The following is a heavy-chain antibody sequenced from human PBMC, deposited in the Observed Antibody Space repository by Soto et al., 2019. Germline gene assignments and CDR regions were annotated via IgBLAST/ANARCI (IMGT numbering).Heavy chain of an antibody. V-gene: IGHV3-23*01. CDR1: GFTFSSYV. CDR2: ISGSGGST. J-gene: IGHJ4*02. Sequence: PGGSMRLSCAASGFTFSSYVMSWVCQAQGKGLEWVSAISGSGGSTYYPDSVKARFTISRDNSKTTLYLQMNSLRAEDTAVYYCAKASSPQFWSGYHYYFDYWGQGTLVTVSS. D-gene: IGHD3-3*01. CDR3: AKASSPQFWSGYHYYFDY.